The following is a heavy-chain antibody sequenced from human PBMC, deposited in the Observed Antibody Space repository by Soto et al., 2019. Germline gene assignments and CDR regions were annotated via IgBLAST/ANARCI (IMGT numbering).Heavy chain of an antibody. V-gene: IGHV3-64D*08. J-gene: IGHJ5*02. CDR1: GFTFSSYA. CDR3: VKGEVVPAAIPWFDP. Sequence: GGSLRLSCSASGFTFSSYAMHWVRQAPGKGLEYVSAISSNGGSTYYADSVKGRFTISRDNSKNTLYLQMSSLRAEDTAVYYCVKGEVVPAAIPWFDPWGQGTLVTVSS. D-gene: IGHD2-2*02. CDR2: ISSNGGST.